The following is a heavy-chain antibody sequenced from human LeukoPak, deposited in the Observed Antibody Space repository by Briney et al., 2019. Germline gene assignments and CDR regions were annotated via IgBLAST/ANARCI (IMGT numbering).Heavy chain of an antibody. V-gene: IGHV3-21*01. CDR2: ISSSSSYI. J-gene: IGHJ6*03. CDR3: ARDRRGSYYNVAYYYYMDV. CDR1: GFTFSSYS. D-gene: IGHD3-10*01. Sequence: GGSLRLSCEASGFTFSSYSMNWVRQAPGKGLEWVSSISSSSSYIYYADSVKGRFTISRDNAKNSLYLQMNSLRAEDTAVYYCARDRRGSYYNVAYYYYMDVWGKGTTVTVSS.